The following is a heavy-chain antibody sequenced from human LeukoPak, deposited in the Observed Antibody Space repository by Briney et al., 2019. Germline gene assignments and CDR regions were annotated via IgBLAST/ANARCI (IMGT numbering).Heavy chain of an antibody. CDR2: ISGSGDST. CDR3: AREPPTGAAAPTFDF. D-gene: IGHD6-13*01. J-gene: IGHJ4*02. Sequence: PGGSLRLSCAASGFTFYNYAMNWVRQAPGKGLEWVSGISGSGDSTYYADSVKGRFTISRDNAKNSLYLQMNSLRAEDTAVYYCAREPPTGAAAPTFDFWGQGTLVTVSS. V-gene: IGHV3-23*01. CDR1: GFTFYNYA.